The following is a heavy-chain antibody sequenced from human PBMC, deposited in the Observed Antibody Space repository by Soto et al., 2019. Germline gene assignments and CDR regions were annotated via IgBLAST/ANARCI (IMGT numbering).Heavy chain of an antibody. J-gene: IGHJ4*02. D-gene: IGHD3-10*01. CDR3: AKAYGSGSYYNGNYFDY. CDR2: ISYDGSNK. CDR1: GFTFSSYG. Sequence: GGSLRLSCAASGFTFSSYGMHWVRQAPGKGLEWVAVISYDGSNKYYADSVKGRFTISRDNSKNTLYLQMNSLRAEDTAVYYCAKAYGSGSYYNGNYFDYWGQGTLVTVSS. V-gene: IGHV3-30*18.